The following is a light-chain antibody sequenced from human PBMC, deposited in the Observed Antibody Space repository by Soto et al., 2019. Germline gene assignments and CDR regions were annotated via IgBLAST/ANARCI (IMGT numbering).Light chain of an antibody. CDR3: LHHNSYLALT. CDR1: QGIRDD. V-gene: IGKV1-17*01. CDR2: AAA. Sequence: DIQMTQSPSSLSASVGDRVTITCRASQGIRDDLGCYQQKPGKTPNRLIYAAATLQGGVPSRFSGSTSGTEFTLTISSLQPEDFATYYCLHHNSYLALTFGGGTKVETK. J-gene: IGKJ4*01.